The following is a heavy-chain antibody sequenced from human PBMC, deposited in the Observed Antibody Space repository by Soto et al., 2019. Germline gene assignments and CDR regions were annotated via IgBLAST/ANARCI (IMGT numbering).Heavy chain of an antibody. CDR1: GFTFSSYS. CDR3: ARTGYDFWSGYYDAFDI. J-gene: IGHJ3*02. CDR2: ISSSSSTI. V-gene: IGHV3-48*02. D-gene: IGHD3-3*01. Sequence: EVQLLESGGGLVQPGGSLRLSCAASGFTFSSYSMNWVRQAPGKGLEWVSYISSSSSTIYYADSVKGRFTISRDNAKNSLYLQMNSLRDEDTAVYYCARTGYDFWSGYYDAFDIWGQGTMVTVSS.